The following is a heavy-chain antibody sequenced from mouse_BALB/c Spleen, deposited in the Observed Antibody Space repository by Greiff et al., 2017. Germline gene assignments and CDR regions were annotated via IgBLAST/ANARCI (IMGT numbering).Heavy chain of an antibody. D-gene: IGHD2-1*01. Sequence: QVQLQQSGPQLVRPGASVKISCKASGYSFTSYWMHWVKQRPGQGLEWIGMIDPSDSETRLNQKFKDKATLTVDKSSSTAYMQLSSPTSEDSAVYYCARDGNYGYAMDYWGQGTSVTVSS. CDR2: IDPSDSET. J-gene: IGHJ4*01. CDR1: GYSFTSYW. CDR3: ARDGNYGYAMDY. V-gene: IGHV1S126*01.